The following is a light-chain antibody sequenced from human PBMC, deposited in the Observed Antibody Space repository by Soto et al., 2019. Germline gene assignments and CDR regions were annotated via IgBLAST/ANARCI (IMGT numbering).Light chain of an antibody. Sequence: DIQMTQSPSSLSASVGDRDTNSCRASQTISTYLHWYQHKPGRDPRLLISDVSTLQSGVPGRFRGSGSETEFNLTITYLQPEEFATYYCQQRYSTPPSVGPGTEVANK. J-gene: IGKJ3*01. V-gene: IGKV1-39*01. CDR2: DVS. CDR1: QTISTY. CDR3: QQRYSTPPS.